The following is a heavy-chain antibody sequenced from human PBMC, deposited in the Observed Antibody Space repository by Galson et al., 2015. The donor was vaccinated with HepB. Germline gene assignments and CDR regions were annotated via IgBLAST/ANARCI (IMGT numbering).Heavy chain of an antibody. CDR2: ITSDGNNK. CDR3: ARLSIAGGFES. J-gene: IGHJ4*02. D-gene: IGHD6-13*01. V-gene: IGHV3-30*03. CDR1: GFSFGTYG. Sequence: SLRLSCAASGFSFGTYGMHWVRQAPGKGLESVAVITSDGNNKYYVDSVKGRFTISRDNSKNTLYLQLNSLRPEDTAIYFCARLSIAGGFESWGQGTLVTVSS.